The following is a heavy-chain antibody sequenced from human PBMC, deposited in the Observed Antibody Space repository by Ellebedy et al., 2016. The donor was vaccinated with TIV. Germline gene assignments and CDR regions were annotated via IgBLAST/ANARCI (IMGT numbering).Heavy chain of an antibody. Sequence: PGGSLRLSCTGSGYNFANNWVAWVRQMPGKGLEWMGIIYPNDSDTKYSPSFQGQVTISVDKSIATAYLQWSRLKASDSAIYYCARRPPRGSAFDWYLDLWGRGTLVTVSS. J-gene: IGHJ2*01. V-gene: IGHV5-51*01. CDR1: GYNFANNW. CDR2: IYPNDSDT. CDR3: ARRPPRGSAFDWYLDL. D-gene: IGHD3-10*01.